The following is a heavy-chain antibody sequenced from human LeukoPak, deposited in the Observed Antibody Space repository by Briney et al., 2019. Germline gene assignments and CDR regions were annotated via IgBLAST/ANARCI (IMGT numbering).Heavy chain of an antibody. J-gene: IGHJ4*02. D-gene: IGHD6-19*01. CDR1: GGSISSYY. V-gene: IGHV4-59*01. Sequence: SETLSLTCTVSGGSISSYYWSWIRQPPGKGLEWIGYIYYSGSTNYNPFLKSRVTISVDTSKNQFSLKLSSVTAADTAVYYCARTGYSSGWSSTYFDYWGQGTLVTVSS. CDR2: IYYSGST. CDR3: ARTGYSSGWSSTYFDY.